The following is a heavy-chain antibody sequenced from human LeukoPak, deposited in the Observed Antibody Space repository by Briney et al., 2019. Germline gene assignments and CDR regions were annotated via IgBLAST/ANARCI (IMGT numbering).Heavy chain of an antibody. V-gene: IGHV4-59*01. CDR3: ARGGSFGHYDY. D-gene: IGHD5-18*01. CDR2: IYYSGST. CDR1: GGSISSYY. J-gene: IGHJ4*02. Sequence: SETLSLTCPVSGGSISSYYWSWTRQPPGKGLEWIGYIYYSGSTNYNPSLKSRVTISVDTSKNQFSLKLSSVTAADTAVYYCARGGSFGHYDYWGQGTLVTVSS.